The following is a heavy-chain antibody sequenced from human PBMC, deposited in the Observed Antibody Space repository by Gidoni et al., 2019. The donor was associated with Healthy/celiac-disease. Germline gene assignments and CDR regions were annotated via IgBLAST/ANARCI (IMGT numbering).Heavy chain of an antibody. V-gene: IGHV3-7*01. CDR1: GFTFSSYW. J-gene: IGHJ4*02. CDR3: ARDASDIVVVVAATGVDY. CDR2: IKQDGSEK. D-gene: IGHD2-15*01. Sequence: EVQLVESGGGLVQPGGSLRLSCAASGFTFSSYWMSWVRQAPGKGLEWVANIKQDGSEKYYVDSVKGRFTISRDNAKNSLYLQMNSLRAEDTAVYYCARDASDIVVVVAATGVDYWGQGTLVTVSS.